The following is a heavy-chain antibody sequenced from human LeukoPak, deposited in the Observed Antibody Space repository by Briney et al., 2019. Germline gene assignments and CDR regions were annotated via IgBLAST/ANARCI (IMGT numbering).Heavy chain of an antibody. Sequence: GGSLRVSCGGSGFTFSNYAMSWVRQAPGKGLEWLAVVSYDGRTTFYADSVKGRFTISRDNSKNTLDLEMDSLRTEDTAVYYCAKDLGRSGSNWGQGTLVTVSS. CDR3: AKDLGRSGSN. V-gene: IGHV3-30*18. J-gene: IGHJ4*02. CDR1: GFTFSNYA. CDR2: VSYDGRTT. D-gene: IGHD3-3*01.